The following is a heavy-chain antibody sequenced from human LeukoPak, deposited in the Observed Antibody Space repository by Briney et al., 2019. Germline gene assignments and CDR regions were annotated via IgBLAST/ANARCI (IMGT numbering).Heavy chain of an antibody. CDR1: VYTFTAYY. CDR3: ASGPTRYSPHPYFDY. CDR2: INPNSGGT. J-gene: IGHJ4*02. V-gene: IGHV1-2*02. Sequence: GASVTVSCKASVYTFTAYYMHWVRQAPGQGLEWMGWINPNSGGTNYAQKFQGRVTMTRDTSINTVYMELSRLTSDDTAVYSCASGPTRYSPHPYFDYWGQGTLVTVSS. D-gene: IGHD5-18*01.